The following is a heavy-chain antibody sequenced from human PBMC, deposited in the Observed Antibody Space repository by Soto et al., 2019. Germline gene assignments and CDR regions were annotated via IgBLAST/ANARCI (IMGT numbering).Heavy chain of an antibody. CDR2: INPNSGGT. CDR3: ARGGWVDYYGSGSYYTAFDI. J-gene: IGHJ3*02. CDR1: GYTFTGYY. Sequence: ASVKVSCKASGYTFTGYYMHWVRQAPGQGLEWMGWINPNSGGTNYAQKFQGWVTMTRDTSISTAYMELSRLRSDDTAGYYCARGGWVDYYGSGSYYTAFDIWGQGTMVTVSS. V-gene: IGHV1-2*04. D-gene: IGHD3-10*01.